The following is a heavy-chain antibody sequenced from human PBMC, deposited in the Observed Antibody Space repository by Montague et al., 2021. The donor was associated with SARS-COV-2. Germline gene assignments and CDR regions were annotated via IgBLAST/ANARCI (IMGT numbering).Heavy chain of an antibody. V-gene: IGHV4-31*03. CDR3: GTRLPDGKGPFDH. CDR2: IYYSGST. CDR1: GASISTAPFY. J-gene: IGHJ4*02. D-gene: IGHD4-23*01. Sequence: TLSLTCTVSGASISTAPFYWSWIRQYPGKGLEWIGYIYYSGSTYYNPSLKSRITMSVDPSKNQFSLTLSSVTAADTAVYYCGTRLPDGKGPFDHWGQGILVTVSS.